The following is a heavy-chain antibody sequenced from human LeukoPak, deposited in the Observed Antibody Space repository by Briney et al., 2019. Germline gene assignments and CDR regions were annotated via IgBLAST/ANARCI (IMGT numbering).Heavy chain of an antibody. V-gene: IGHV3-73*01. Sequence: PGGSLRLSCAASGFTFSGSAMHWVRQASGKGLEWVGRIRSKANSYATAYAASVKGRFIISRDDSKNTAYLQMNSLKTEDTAVYYCTRLGNAQESDYWGQGTLVTVSS. CDR3: TRLGNAQESDY. J-gene: IGHJ4*02. CDR2: IRSKANSYAT. D-gene: IGHD7-27*01. CDR1: GFTFSGSA.